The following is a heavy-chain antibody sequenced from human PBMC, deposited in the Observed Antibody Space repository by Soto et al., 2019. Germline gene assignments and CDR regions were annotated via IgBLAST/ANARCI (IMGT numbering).Heavy chain of an antibody. D-gene: IGHD3-22*01. V-gene: IGHV1-69*01. J-gene: IGHJ4*02. CDR1: GGTFSSYA. CDR2: IIPIFGTA. CDR3: ARDYYDSSGYNYFDY. Sequence: QVQLVQSGAEVKKPGSSVKVSCKASGGTFSSYAISWVRQAPGQGLEWMGGIIPIFGTANYAQKFQGSVTITADESTSTAYMERSSLRSEDTAVYYCARDYYDSSGYNYFDYWGQGTLVTVSS.